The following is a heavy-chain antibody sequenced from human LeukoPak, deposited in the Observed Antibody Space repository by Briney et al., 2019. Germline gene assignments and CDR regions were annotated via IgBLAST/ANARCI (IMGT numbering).Heavy chain of an antibody. CDR3: AREIRRGWPGDVLNWFDP. CDR2: ISSDGTST. J-gene: IGHJ5*02. D-gene: IGHD3-10*01. CDR1: GFTFSTYW. V-gene: IGHV3-74*01. Sequence: PGGSLRLSCAASGFTFSTYWMHWVRQVPGKGLVWVSRISSDGTSTRYADSVKGRFTISRDNANNTLYLQMNGLRAEDTAVYYCAREIRRGWPGDVLNWFDPWGQGTLVTVSS.